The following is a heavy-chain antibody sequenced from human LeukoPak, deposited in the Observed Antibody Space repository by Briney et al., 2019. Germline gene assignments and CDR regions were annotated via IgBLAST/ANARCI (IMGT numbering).Heavy chain of an antibody. Sequence: PGGSLRLSCAASGFTFSSSSTNWVRQAPGKGLEFVSSISPSSSYIYYADSVKGRFTISRDDAKNSLFLQMNSLRAEDTAAYYCAREGGYCSGGSCRFFDYWGQGTLVTVSS. CDR3: AREGGYCSGGSCRFFDY. V-gene: IGHV3-21*06. J-gene: IGHJ4*02. CDR1: GFTFSSSS. CDR2: ISPSSSYI. D-gene: IGHD2-15*01.